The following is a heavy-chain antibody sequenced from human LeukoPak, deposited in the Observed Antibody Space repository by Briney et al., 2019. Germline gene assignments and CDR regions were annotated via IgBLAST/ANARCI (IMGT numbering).Heavy chain of an antibody. CDR2: INSDGTTT. CDR3: ARDPYLANFWTGYPHY. V-gene: IGHV3-74*01. Sequence: PGGSLRLSCAASGFSFRNSWMHWVRQAPGKRLVWVSRINSDGTTTYYADSVKGRFTISRDNAKNTLFLQMNSLRPEDTALYYCARDPYLANFWTGYPHYWGQGTLVTVSS. CDR1: GFSFRNSW. J-gene: IGHJ4*02. D-gene: IGHD3/OR15-3a*01.